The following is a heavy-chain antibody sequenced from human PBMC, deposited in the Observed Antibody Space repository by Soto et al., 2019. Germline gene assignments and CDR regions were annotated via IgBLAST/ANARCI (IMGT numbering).Heavy chain of an antibody. CDR3: AKKGGGDYILGY. CDR1: GFSLSTNGVG. D-gene: IGHD4-17*01. V-gene: IGHV2-5*02. Sequence: QITLKESGPTLVKPTQTLTLTCTFSGFSLSTNGVGVGWIRQPPGKALEWLALIYWDDSKEYSPSLNSRLTNTTDNSRNLAVPTMTHMDPVATYTYYCAKKGGGDYILGYWGQGTLVTVSS. J-gene: IGHJ4*02. CDR2: IYWDDSK.